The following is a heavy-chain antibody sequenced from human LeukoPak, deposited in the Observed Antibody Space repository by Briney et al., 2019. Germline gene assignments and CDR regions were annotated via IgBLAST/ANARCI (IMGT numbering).Heavy chain of an antibody. J-gene: IGHJ3*02. CDR1: GFTFSNYW. CDR3: ARENYYDSSGSMGDAFDI. V-gene: IGHV3-7*01. CDR2: IKQDGSEK. D-gene: IGHD3-22*01. Sequence: GSLRLSCAASGFTFSNYWMTWVRQAPGKGLEWVANIKQDGSEKNYVDSVKGRFTISRDNAKNSLYLQMNSLRAEDTAVYYCARENYYDSSGSMGDAFDIWGQGTMVTVSS.